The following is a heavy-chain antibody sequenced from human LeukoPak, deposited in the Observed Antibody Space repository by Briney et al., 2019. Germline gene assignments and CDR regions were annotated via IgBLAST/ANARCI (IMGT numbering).Heavy chain of an antibody. J-gene: IGHJ4*02. Sequence: GGSLRLSCAASGFTFSSYAMSWVRQAPGRGLEWLSYISAAGTTMRYADSVRGRFTIARDNAKNTLYLQMNNLRAEDTAIYYCARGTQSPVSGYFDFWGQGTLVTVSS. CDR3: ARGTQSPVSGYFDF. CDR1: GFTFSSYA. D-gene: IGHD3-10*01. V-gene: IGHV3-48*03. CDR2: ISAAGTTM.